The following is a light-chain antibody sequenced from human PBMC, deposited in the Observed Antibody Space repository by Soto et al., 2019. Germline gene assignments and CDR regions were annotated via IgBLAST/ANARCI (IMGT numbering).Light chain of an antibody. V-gene: IGKV1-17*01. Sequence: IQMTQSPSSLSASVGDRVTITCRASQAIRNDVGWYQHKPGQAPKRLIYAAYNLQSGVPSRFSGRGSGTEFTLTISSLQPEDFATYYCLQHNSYPRTFGRGTKVEIK. CDR1: QAIRND. CDR2: AAY. J-gene: IGKJ1*01. CDR3: LQHNSYPRT.